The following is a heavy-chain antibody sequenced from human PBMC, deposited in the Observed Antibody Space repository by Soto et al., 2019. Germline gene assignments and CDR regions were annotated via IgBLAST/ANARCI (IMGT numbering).Heavy chain of an antibody. J-gene: IGHJ6*02. V-gene: IGHV3-33*01. Sequence: QVQLVESGGGVVQPGRSLSLSCAASGFTFSSYGIHWVRQAPGKGLEWVAVIWSDGRNKYYADSVKGRFTISRDNTKNTLYLQMNSLRAEDTAVYYCAREVLVRGIKYHAMDVWGQGTTVTVSS. D-gene: IGHD3-10*01. CDR3: AREVLVRGIKYHAMDV. CDR2: IWSDGRNK. CDR1: GFTFSSYG.